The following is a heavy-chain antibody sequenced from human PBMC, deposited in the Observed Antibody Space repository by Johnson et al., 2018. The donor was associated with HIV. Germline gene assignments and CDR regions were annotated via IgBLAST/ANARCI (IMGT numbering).Heavy chain of an antibody. CDR3: ARDQYTHYLKDYAFDI. CDR1: GFTFSDYY. V-gene: IGHV3-11*04. Sequence: QVQLVESGGGLVHPGGSLRLSCVASGFTFSDYYMSWIRQAPGKGLEWVAYISSDTTTMYYSDSVRGRFTISRDNVKNSLHLQMNSLRAEDTAVYYCARDQYTHYLKDYAFDIWGQGTMVTVSS. D-gene: IGHD2-2*02. J-gene: IGHJ3*02. CDR2: ISSDTTTM.